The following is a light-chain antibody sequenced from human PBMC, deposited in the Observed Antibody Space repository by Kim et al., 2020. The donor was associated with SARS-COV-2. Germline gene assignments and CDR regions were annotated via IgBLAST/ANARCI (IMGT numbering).Light chain of an antibody. CDR2: DAS. CDR3: QQRSSWPPYA. Sequence: FPGEGATLSCKARQSVNSSNLAWDQQKPGQAPRLPIYDASKRATDIPARFTGRGSWTDFTLTNSSLEPEDFAGYFCQQRSSWPPYACGKGKKLE. V-gene: IGKV3-11*01. J-gene: IGKJ2*01. CDR1: QSVNSSN.